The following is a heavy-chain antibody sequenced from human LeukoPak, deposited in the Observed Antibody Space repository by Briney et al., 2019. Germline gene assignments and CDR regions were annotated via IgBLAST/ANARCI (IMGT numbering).Heavy chain of an antibody. CDR3: ARNGLLLTTTVTMTQRPKTYDAFDI. D-gene: IGHD4-17*01. V-gene: IGHV3-48*03. CDR1: GFTFSSYE. Sequence: PGRSLRLSCAASGFTFSSYEMNWVRQAPGKGLEWVSYISSSGSTIYYADSVKGRFTISRDNAKNSLYLQMNSLRAEDTAVYYCARNGLLLTTTVTMTQRPKTYDAFDIWGQGTMVTVSS. CDR2: ISSSGSTI. J-gene: IGHJ3*02.